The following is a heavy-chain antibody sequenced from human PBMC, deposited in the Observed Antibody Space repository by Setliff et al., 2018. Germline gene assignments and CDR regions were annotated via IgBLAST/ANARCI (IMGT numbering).Heavy chain of an antibody. V-gene: IGHV3-48*01. CDR1: GFTFDVYD. J-gene: IGHJ6*04. CDR3: ARSYNFWSGPALDV. Sequence: GGSLRLSCAASGFTFDVYDLNWVRQAPGKGLEWISSISTSGSTIYYADSVKGRFTISRDNAKNSLYLQMNSLRAEDTAVYYCARSYNFWSGPALDVWGKGTTVTVSS. D-gene: IGHD3-3*01. CDR2: ISTSGSTI.